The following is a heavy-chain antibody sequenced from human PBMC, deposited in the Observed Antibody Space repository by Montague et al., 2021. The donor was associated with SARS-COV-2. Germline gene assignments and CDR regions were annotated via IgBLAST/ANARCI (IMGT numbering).Heavy chain of an antibody. D-gene: IGHD6-13*01. J-gene: IGHJ5*02. Sequence: SLRLSCAASGFTFSSYAMSCVRHAPGKGLEWVSVIHNGDGNTYYGDSVKCRFTISRDTSKNTLYLQMNSLRAEETAVYYCAKAYSSSWWNWFDPWGQGTLVTVSS. CDR2: IHNGDGNT. V-gene: IGHV3-23*03. CDR3: AKAYSSSWWNWFDP. CDR1: GFTFSSYA.